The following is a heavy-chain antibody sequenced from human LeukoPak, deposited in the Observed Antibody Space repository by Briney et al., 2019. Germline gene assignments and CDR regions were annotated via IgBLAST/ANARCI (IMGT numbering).Heavy chain of an antibody. Sequence: GGSLRLSCAASGLTFSSYWMHWVRQAPGKGLVWVSRINSDGSGTTYADSVKGRFTISRDNAKNTLYLQMNSPRAEDAAVYYCGRARSGSFFDYWGQGTLVTVSS. CDR2: INSDGSGT. CDR3: GRARSGSFFDY. CDR1: GLTFSSYW. J-gene: IGHJ4*02. D-gene: IGHD1-26*01. V-gene: IGHV3-74*01.